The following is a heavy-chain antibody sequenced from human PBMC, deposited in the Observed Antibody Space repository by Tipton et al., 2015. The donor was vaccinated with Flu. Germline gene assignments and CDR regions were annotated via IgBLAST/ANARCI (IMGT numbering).Heavy chain of an antibody. CDR2: IYDSGST. J-gene: IGHJ3*02. CDR1: GGSITTYY. CDR3: ARRGRTVRDAFDI. V-gene: IGHV4-59*08. D-gene: IGHD3-10*01. Sequence: TPSLTCTVSGGSITTYYWSWIRQSPGKGLEWIGYIYDSGSTNYNPSLKSRVTISVDTSKKQFSLKLTSVTAADTAVYYCARRGRTVRDAFDIWGQGTMVTVSS.